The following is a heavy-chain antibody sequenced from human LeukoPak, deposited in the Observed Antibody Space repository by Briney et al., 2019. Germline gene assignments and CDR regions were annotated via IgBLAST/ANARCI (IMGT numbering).Heavy chain of an antibody. CDR1: GYSISSGYY. CDR2: IYHSGST. Sequence: ASETLSLTCTVSGYSISSGYYWGWIRQPPGKGLEWIGSIYHSGSTYYNPSLKSRVTISVDTSKNQFSLKLSSVTAADTAVYYCSTVTRQIDYWGQGTLVTVSS. D-gene: IGHD4-17*01. CDR3: STVTRQIDY. J-gene: IGHJ4*02. V-gene: IGHV4-38-2*02.